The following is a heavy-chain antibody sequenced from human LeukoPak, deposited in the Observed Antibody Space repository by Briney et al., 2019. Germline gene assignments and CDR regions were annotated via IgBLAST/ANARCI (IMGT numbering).Heavy chain of an antibody. CDR2: INPNSGGT. Sequence: ASVTVSCKASGYTFTGYYMHWVRQAPGQGLEWMGWINPNSGGTNYAQKFQGRVTMTRDTSISTAYMELSRLRSDDTAVYYCAREGGCSSTSCYGWFDPWGQGTLVTVSS. J-gene: IGHJ5*02. CDR3: AREGGCSSTSCYGWFDP. D-gene: IGHD2-2*01. CDR1: GYTFTGYY. V-gene: IGHV1-2*02.